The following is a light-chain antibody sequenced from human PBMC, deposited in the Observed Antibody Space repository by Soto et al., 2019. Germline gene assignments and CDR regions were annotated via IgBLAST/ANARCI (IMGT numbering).Light chain of an antibody. J-gene: IGLJ1*01. Sequence: QSVLTQPASVSGSPGQSITISCTGTSSDGADCKDVSWYQQHPGKAPKLMIYEVTYRPSGVSNRFSGSKSGTTASLTISGLQAEDEAEYYCSSYTTSITVFGTGTKLTVL. CDR2: EVT. CDR1: SSDGADCKD. V-gene: IGLV2-14*01. CDR3: SSYTTSITV.